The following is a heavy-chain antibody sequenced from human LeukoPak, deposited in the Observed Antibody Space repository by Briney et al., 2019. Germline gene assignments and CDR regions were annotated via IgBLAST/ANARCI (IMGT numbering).Heavy chain of an antibody. V-gene: IGHV4-59*08. CDR2: IYYSGST. CDR1: GGSISSYY. Sequence: SETLSLTCTVSGGSISSYYWSWIRQPPGKGLEWIGYIYYSGSTNYNPSLKSRVTISVDTSKNQFSLKLSSVTAADTAVYYCACRPLRGHWFDPWGQGTLVTVSS. CDR3: ACRPLRGHWFDP. J-gene: IGHJ5*02. D-gene: IGHD4-17*01.